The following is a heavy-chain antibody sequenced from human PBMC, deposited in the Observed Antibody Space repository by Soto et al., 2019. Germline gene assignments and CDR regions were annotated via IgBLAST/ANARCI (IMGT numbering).Heavy chain of an antibody. J-gene: IGHJ6*02. V-gene: IGHV4-30-4*01. CDR3: ARVSTIRGTWGNYYYYGMDV. D-gene: IGHD3-16*01. Sequence: PSETLSLTCAVRGGSISSGDYYWSWIRQPPGKGLEWIGYIYYSGSTYYNPSLKSRVTISVDTSKNQFSLKLSSVTAADTAVYYCARVSTIRGTWGNYYYYGMDVWGQGTTVTVSS. CDR2: IYYSGST. CDR1: GGSISSGDYY.